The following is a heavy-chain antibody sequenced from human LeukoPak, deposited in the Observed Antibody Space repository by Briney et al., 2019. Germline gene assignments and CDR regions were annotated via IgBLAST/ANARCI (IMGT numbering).Heavy chain of an antibody. Sequence: ASVKVSCKVSGYTLAELAIHWVRQAPGKGLEWMGGFDPEDVETIYAQKFQGRVTMTEDTYTDTAYMELSSLRSEDTAVYYCATYSGYAAYWGQGTLVSVSS. CDR3: ATYSGYAAY. CDR2: FDPEDVET. CDR1: GYTLAELA. D-gene: IGHD5-12*01. V-gene: IGHV1-24*01. J-gene: IGHJ4*02.